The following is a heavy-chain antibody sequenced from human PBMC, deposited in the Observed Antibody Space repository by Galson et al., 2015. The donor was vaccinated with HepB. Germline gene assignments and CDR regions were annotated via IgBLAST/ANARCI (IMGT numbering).Heavy chain of an antibody. CDR1: GFTFSSYS. CDR2: ISSSSSTI. V-gene: IGHV3-48*02. CDR3: ARVPWFGESRGY. J-gene: IGHJ4*02. Sequence: SLRLSCAASGFTFSSYSMNWVRQAPGKGLEWVSYISSSSSTIYYADSVKGRFTISRDNAKNSRYLQMNSLRDEDTAVYYCARVPWFGESRGYWGQGTLVTVSS. D-gene: IGHD3-10*01.